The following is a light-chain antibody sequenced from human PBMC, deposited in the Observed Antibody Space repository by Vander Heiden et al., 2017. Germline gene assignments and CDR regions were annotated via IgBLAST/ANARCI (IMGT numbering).Light chain of an antibody. Sequence: DIVMTQSPLSLPVTPGEPASISCRSSQSLLHSNGYKYLDWYLQKPGQSPQLLIYLGSNRASGVPDRFSGSGSGTDFTLKISRVEAADVGVYYCRQALQTPWAFGQGTKVEIK. CDR2: LGS. CDR1: QSLLHSNGYKY. V-gene: IGKV2-28*01. J-gene: IGKJ1*01. CDR3: RQALQTPWA.